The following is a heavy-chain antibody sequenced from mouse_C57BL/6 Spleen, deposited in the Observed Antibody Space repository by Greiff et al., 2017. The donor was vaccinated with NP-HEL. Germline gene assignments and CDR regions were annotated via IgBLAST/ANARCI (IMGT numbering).Heavy chain of an antibody. CDR2: IRLKSDNYAT. D-gene: IGHD2-5*01. J-gene: IGHJ2*01. CDR3: TAYYSNYGLYYFDY. CDR1: GFTFSNYW. Sequence: DVKLVESGGGLVQPGGSMKLSCVASGFTFSNYWMNWVRQSPEKGLEWVAQIRLKSDNYATHYAESVKGRFTISRDDSKSSVYLQMNNLRAEDTGIYYCTAYYSNYGLYYFDYWGQGTTHTVSS. V-gene: IGHV6-3*01.